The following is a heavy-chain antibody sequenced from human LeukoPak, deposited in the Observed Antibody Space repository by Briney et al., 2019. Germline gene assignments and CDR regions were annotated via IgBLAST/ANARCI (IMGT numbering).Heavy chain of an antibody. D-gene: IGHD2-2*01. J-gene: IGHJ4*02. CDR3: ARLRCSSTSCFFDY. V-gene: IGHV3-7*01. CDR1: GFTFRSYW. CDR2: LKQDESEK. Sequence: PGGSLRLSCEASGFTFRSYWMSWVRQAPGKGLEWVANLKQDESEKNYVDSVKGRFTISRDNAKNSLYLQMNSLRAEDTAVYYCARLRCSSTSCFFDYWGQGTLVTVSS.